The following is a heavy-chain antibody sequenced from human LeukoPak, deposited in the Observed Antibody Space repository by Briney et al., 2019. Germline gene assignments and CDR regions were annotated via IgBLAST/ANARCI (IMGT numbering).Heavy chain of an antibody. J-gene: IGHJ4*02. Sequence: GGSLRLSCAASKFTFSSYWMHWVRQAPGKGLVWVSHINSDGSSTNYADSVKGRFTISRDNAKNSLYLQMNSLRDEDTAVYYCAKSDTYRFDYWGQGTLVTVSS. CDR1: KFTFSSYW. V-gene: IGHV3-74*01. D-gene: IGHD2-21*02. CDR3: AKSDTYRFDY. CDR2: INSDGSST.